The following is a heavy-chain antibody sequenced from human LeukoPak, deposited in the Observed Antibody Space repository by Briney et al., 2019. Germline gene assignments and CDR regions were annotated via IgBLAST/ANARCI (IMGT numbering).Heavy chain of an antibody. Sequence: SGGSLRLSCAASGFTFSIYAMSWVRQAPGKGLEWVSAISGSGGSTYYADSVKGRFTISRDNSKNTLYLQMNSLRAEDTAVYYCAKAPRGYCSGGSCYLSYFDYWGQGTLVTVSS. D-gene: IGHD2-15*01. CDR1: GFTFSIYA. V-gene: IGHV3-23*01. CDR2: ISGSGGST. CDR3: AKAPRGYCSGGSCYLSYFDY. J-gene: IGHJ4*02.